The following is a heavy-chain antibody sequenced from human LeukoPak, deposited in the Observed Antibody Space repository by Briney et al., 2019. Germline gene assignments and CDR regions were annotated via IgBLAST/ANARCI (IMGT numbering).Heavy chain of an antibody. CDR3: ARPYYYDSSGYYPLFDY. Sequence: GGSLRLSCAASGFTFSSYTMNWVRQAPGRGLEWVSSISSGTTYIYYADSVRGRFTISRDNAKNSLYLQMNSLRAEDTAVYYCARPYYYDSSGYYPLFDYWGQGTLVTVSS. D-gene: IGHD3-22*01. J-gene: IGHJ4*02. CDR1: GFTFSSYT. V-gene: IGHV3-21*01. CDR2: ISSGTTYI.